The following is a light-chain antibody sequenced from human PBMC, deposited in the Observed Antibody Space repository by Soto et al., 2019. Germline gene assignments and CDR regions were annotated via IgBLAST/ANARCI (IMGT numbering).Light chain of an antibody. CDR2: AAS. Sequence: IQLTQSPSSLSASVGDRVTITCRASQGISSYLAWYQQKQGKAPKLLIYAASTLQSGVPSRFSGSGSGTDFTLTISSLQPEDFATYYCQQVSTFPPYTFGQGTKLDIK. V-gene: IGKV1-9*01. CDR3: QQVSTFPPYT. J-gene: IGKJ2*01. CDR1: QGISSY.